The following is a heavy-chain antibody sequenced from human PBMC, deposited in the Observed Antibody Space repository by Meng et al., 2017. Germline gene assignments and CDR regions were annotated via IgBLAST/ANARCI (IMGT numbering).Heavy chain of an antibody. J-gene: IGHJ2*01. Sequence: VWVVGSGGGRVKPGGSLRLSCAASGFTFSSYSMNWVRQAPGKGLEWVSSISSSSSYIYYADSVKGRFTISRDNAKNSLYLQMNSLRAEDTAVYYCARDRWGHWYSDLWGRGTLVTVSS. V-gene: IGHV3-21*01. CDR1: GFTFSSYS. CDR3: ARDRWGHWYSDL. D-gene: IGHD2-21*02. CDR2: ISSSSSYI.